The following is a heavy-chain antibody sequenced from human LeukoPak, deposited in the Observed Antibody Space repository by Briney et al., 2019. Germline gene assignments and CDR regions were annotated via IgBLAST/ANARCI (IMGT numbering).Heavy chain of an antibody. J-gene: IGHJ4*02. CDR3: AKDLRYDYSLSDY. D-gene: IGHD4-11*01. CDR2: ISGSGGST. Sequence: GGSLRLSCTASGFTFSSYAMSWVRQAPGKGLEWVSAISGSGGSTYYADSVKGRFTISRDNSKNTLYLQMNSLRAEDTAVYYCAKDLRYDYSLSDYWGQGTLVTVSS. CDR1: GFTFSSYA. V-gene: IGHV3-23*01.